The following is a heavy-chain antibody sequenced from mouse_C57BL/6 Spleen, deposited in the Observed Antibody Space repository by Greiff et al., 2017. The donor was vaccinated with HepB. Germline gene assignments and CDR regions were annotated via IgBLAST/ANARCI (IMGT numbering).Heavy chain of an antibody. CDR1: GFTFSDYG. Sequence: EVQRVESGGGLVKPGGSLKLSCAASGFTFSDYGMHWVRQAPEKGLEWVAYISSGSSTIYYADTVKGRFTISRDNAKNTLFLQMTSLRSEDTAMYYCARRDRGAWFAYWGQGTLVTVSA. CDR2: ISSGSSTI. CDR3: ARRDRGAWFAY. V-gene: IGHV5-17*01. J-gene: IGHJ3*01. D-gene: IGHD3-3*01.